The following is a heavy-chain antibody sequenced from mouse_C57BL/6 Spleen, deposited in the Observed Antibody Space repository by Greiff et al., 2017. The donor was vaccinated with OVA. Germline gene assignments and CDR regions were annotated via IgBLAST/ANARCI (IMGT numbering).Heavy chain of an antibody. J-gene: IGHJ2*01. CDR2: ISRGSSTN. CDR3: ARYDNDFDY. Sequence: EVKLVESGGGLVKPGGSLKLSCAASGFTFSDYGMHWVRQAPEKGLEWVVYISRGSSTNYYADTVKGRFTISRDNAKNTLFLQMTSVRSEDTAMYYCARYDNDFDYWGQGTTLTVSS. D-gene: IGHD2-4*01. V-gene: IGHV5-17*01. CDR1: GFTFSDYG.